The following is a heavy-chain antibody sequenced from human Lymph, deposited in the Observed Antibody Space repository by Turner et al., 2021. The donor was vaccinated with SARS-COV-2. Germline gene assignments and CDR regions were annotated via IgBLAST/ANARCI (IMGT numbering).Heavy chain of an antibody. Sequence: QLQLQESGPGLVKPSETLSLTCTVSGCSISSSSYYWGWIRQPPGKGLEWIGSIYYSGSTDYNPSLKSRVTISVDTSKNQFSLKLSSVTAADTAVYYCARHITILGVAGSWFDPWGQGILVTVSS. V-gene: IGHV4-39*01. CDR2: IYYSGST. D-gene: IGHD3-3*01. J-gene: IGHJ5*02. CDR1: GCSISSSSYY. CDR3: ARHITILGVAGSWFDP.